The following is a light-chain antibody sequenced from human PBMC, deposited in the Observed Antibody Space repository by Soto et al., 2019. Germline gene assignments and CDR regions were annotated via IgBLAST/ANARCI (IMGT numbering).Light chain of an antibody. CDR2: GAS. CDR1: QSVSSSY. V-gene: IGKV3-20*01. J-gene: IGKJ2*01. CDR3: HQYGGSVYT. Sequence: EIVLTQSPGTLSLSPGERATLSCRASQSVSSSYLAWYQQKPGQAPRLLIYGASSRATAVPDRFSGGGSGTDFTLTISRLEPEDFAVYYCHQYGGSVYTFGQGTKLESK.